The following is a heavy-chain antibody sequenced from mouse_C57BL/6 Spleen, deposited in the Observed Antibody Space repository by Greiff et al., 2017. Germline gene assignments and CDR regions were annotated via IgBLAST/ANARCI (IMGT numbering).Heavy chain of an antibody. Sequence: QVQLQQPGAELVLPGASVKLSCKASGYTFTSSWMHWVQQRPGQGLEWIGEIAPSDSYTNSNQKVKGKSTLTVDKSSSTAYMQLSSLTSEDSAVYYCARGSIYYDYDFDYWGQGTTLTVSS. D-gene: IGHD2-4*01. CDR2: IAPSDSYT. CDR3: ARGSIYYDYDFDY. CDR1: GYTFTSSW. V-gene: IGHV1-69*01. J-gene: IGHJ2*01.